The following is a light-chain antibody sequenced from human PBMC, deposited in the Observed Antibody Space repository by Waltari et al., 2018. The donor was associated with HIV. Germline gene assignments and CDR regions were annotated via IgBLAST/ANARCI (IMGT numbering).Light chain of an antibody. CDR2: DVT. J-gene: IGLJ2*01. CDR3: SSYANKNGFYVV. V-gene: IGLV2-8*01. CDR1: NSDIGGYNY. Sequence: QSALTQPPSASGSPAQAVTISCTGTNSDIGGYNYVSWYQQHPGKAPKLVISDVTKRPSGVPGRFSGSKSGTTASLTVSGLQAEDEADYYCSSYANKNGFYVVFGGGTRLTVL.